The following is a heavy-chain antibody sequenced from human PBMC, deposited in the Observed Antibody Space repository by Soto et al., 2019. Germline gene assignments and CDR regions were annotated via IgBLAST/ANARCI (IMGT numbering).Heavy chain of an antibody. J-gene: IGHJ4*02. CDR1: GFIISNYW. CDR3: SHGYRSAY. D-gene: IGHD5-12*01. Sequence: EGQLVESGGGLVQPGGSLRLSCAASGFIISNYWMSWVRQAPGKGLEWVANIKQDGTEKYYVDSVRGRFTISRDNAKNSLFLQMDSLRVEEKAVYYCSHGYRSAYWGQGTLVTVSS. CDR2: IKQDGTEK. V-gene: IGHV3-7*01.